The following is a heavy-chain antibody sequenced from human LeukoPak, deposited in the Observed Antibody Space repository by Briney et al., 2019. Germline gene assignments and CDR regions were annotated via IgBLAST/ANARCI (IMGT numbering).Heavy chain of an antibody. CDR1: GYTFTSYP. Sequence: ASVKVSCKASGYTFTSYPITWVRQAPGQGLEWMGWISTYNGNTNYAQKLQGRVTMTTDTSTNTAYMELRSLRSDDTAVYYCAREVLSFGTYSSCWVNWFDPWGQGTLVTVSS. CDR2: ISTYNGNT. D-gene: IGHD6-13*01. CDR3: AREVLSFGTYSSCWVNWFDP. J-gene: IGHJ5*02. V-gene: IGHV1-18*01.